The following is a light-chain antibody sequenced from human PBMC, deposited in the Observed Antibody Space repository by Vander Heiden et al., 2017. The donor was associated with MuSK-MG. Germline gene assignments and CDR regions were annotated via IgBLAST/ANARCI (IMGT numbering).Light chain of an antibody. CDR2: WAS. Sequence: DIVMTQSPDSLAVSLGERATINCKSSQSVLHTSNNKNYLAWYQQKPGQSPKLLIYWASTRESGVPDRFSGSGSGTDFTLTITSLQAEDVAVYYCQQYDTIPQTFGQGTKVEIK. CDR1: QSVLHTSNNKNY. J-gene: IGKJ1*01. CDR3: QQYDTIPQT. V-gene: IGKV4-1*01.